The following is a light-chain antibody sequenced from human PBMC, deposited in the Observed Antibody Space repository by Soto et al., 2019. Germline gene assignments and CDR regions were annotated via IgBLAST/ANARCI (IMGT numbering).Light chain of an antibody. CDR3: SSYTSSSTP. CDR1: SSNIGSNT. CDR2: TNN. V-gene: IGLV1-44*01. Sequence: QSVLTQPPSASGTPGQRVTISCSGSSSNIGSNTVNWYQHLAGTAPKLLIYTNNQRPSGVPDRFSASKSGTSASLAISGLQSGDEADYYCSSYTSSSTPFGTGTKLTVL. J-gene: IGLJ1*01.